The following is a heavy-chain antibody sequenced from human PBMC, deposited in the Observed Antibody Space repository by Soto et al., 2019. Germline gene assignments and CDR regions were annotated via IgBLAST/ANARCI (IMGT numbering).Heavy chain of an antibody. CDR3: ARDPGARTFET. Sequence: QVQLVQSGAEVKKPGASVKVSCKTSGYTFTASYIHWVRQAPGQGLEWMGWINPDSGDTTCGQKFQGRVTMNRDTSFGPAQMELSSLRSDDTAIYYCARDPGARTFETWGQGTLVTVSS. CDR1: GYTFTASY. D-gene: IGHD3-9*01. CDR2: INPDSGDT. V-gene: IGHV1-2*02. J-gene: IGHJ5*02.